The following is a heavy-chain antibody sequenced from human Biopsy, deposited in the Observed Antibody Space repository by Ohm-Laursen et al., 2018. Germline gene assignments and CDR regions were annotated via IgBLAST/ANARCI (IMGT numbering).Heavy chain of an antibody. J-gene: IGHJ4*02. V-gene: IGHV4-59*11. Sequence: TLSLTWAVSGASLSSHYWSWIRQPPGKGLEWLGYFYGSGNTYYNPSLKSRVTISVDPSKNQFSLKLNAVTAADTAVYYCAKGITVYGVVLPYYFDDWGQGTLVTVSS. D-gene: IGHD3-3*01. CDR2: FYGSGNT. CDR3: AKGITVYGVVLPYYFDD. CDR1: GASLSSHY.